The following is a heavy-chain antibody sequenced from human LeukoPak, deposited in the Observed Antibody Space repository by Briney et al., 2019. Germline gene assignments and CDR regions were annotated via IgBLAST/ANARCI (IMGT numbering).Heavy chain of an antibody. V-gene: IGHV3-23*01. Sequence: GGSLRLSCAASGFTFSSYAMSWARQAPGKGLEWVSAISGSGGSTYYADSVKGRFTISRDNSKNTLYLQMNSLRAEDTAVYYCAKAIVVPAAIRYFDYWGQGTLVTVSS. J-gene: IGHJ4*02. CDR3: AKAIVVPAAIRYFDY. CDR1: GFTFSSYA. D-gene: IGHD2-2*01. CDR2: ISGSGGST.